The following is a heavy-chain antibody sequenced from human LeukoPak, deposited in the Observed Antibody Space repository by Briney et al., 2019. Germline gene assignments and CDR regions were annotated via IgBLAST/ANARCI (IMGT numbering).Heavy chain of an antibody. CDR1: GFTFSSYS. Sequence: GGSLRLSCAASGFTFSSYSMNWVRQAPGKGLEWVSSISSSSSYIYYADSVKGRFTISRDNAKNSLYLQMNSLRAEDMAVYYCARGHGIWWFFFDYWGQGTLVTVSS. V-gene: IGHV3-21*01. D-gene: IGHD2-15*01. CDR2: ISSSSSYI. CDR3: ARGHGIWWFFFDY. J-gene: IGHJ4*02.